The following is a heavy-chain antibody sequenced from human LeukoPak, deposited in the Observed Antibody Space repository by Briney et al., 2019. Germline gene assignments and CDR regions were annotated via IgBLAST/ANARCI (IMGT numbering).Heavy chain of an antibody. CDR2: INPSGGST. V-gene: IGHV1-46*01. D-gene: IGHD2-2*01. Sequence: ASVKVSCKASGYTFTSYYMHWVRQAPGQGLEWMGIINPSGGSTSYAQKFQGRVTMTRDTPTSTVYMELSSLRSEDTAVYYCARGYQLLRRYNWFDPWGQGTLVTVSS. J-gene: IGHJ5*02. CDR1: GYTFTSYY. CDR3: ARGYQLLRRYNWFDP.